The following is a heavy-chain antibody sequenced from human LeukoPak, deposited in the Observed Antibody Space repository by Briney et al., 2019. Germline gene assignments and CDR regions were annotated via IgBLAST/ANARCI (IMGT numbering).Heavy chain of an antibody. V-gene: IGHV3-7*01. Sequence: PGGSLRLSCAASGFTFSSYWMSWVRQAPGKGLEWVANIKQDGSEKYYVDSVKGRFTISRDNAKNSLHLQMNSLRAEDTAVYYCARDSGSYYAWTYFDYWGQGTLVTVSS. J-gene: IGHJ4*02. D-gene: IGHD1-26*01. CDR1: GFTFSSYW. CDR2: IKQDGSEK. CDR3: ARDSGSYYAWTYFDY.